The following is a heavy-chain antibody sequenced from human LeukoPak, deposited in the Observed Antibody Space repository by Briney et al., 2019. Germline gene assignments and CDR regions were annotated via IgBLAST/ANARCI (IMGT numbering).Heavy chain of an antibody. CDR2: IRYNGNNQ. D-gene: IGHD3-16*01. V-gene: IGHV3-30*02. Sequence: GGSLRLSCAAPALTFSSYDMNWVRQAPGKGLEWVAFIRYNGNNQYYADSVKGRFTISRDNSKNTLYLQMNSLKGDDTAVYYCARDQGGVGYWGQGTLVTVPS. CDR1: ALTFSSYD. J-gene: IGHJ4*02. CDR3: ARDQGGVGY.